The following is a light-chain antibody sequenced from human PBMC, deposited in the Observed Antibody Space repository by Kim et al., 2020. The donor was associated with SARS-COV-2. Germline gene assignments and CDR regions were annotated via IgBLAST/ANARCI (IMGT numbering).Light chain of an antibody. CDR1: RGSMTCED. CDR3: QYYHSSNVV. CDR2: EDN. Sequence: GKTVTVTSTGGRGSMTCEDVRGYRQRPASAATIVIYEDNQSPAGVGVRVSGSIDSSANSAALAVSGLKTEDEADYFCQYYHSSNVVFGGGTHLTVL. V-gene: IGLV6-57*02. J-gene: IGLJ2*01.